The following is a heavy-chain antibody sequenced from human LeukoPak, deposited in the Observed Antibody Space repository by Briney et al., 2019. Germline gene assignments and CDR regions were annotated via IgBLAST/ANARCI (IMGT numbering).Heavy chain of an antibody. CDR2: ISSSGSTI. CDR3: AELGMTMSGGV. D-gene: IGHD3-10*02. CDR1: GFTFSSYW. V-gene: IGHV3-48*04. Sequence: GGSLRLSCAASGFTFSSYWMHWVRQAPGKGLEWVSYISSSGSTIYYADSVKGRFTISRANAKNSLYLQMNSLRAEDTAVYYCAELGMTMSGGVWGKGAPVTMSS. J-gene: IGHJ6*04.